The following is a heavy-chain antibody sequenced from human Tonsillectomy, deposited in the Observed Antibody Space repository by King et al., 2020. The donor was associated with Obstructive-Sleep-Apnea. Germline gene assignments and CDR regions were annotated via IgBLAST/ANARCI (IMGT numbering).Heavy chain of an antibody. J-gene: IGHJ3*01. CDR3: ASRASSGPHAFNL. V-gene: IGHV3-23*04. CDR2: IAPSDGTSI. D-gene: IGHD5-12*01. Sequence: VQLVESGGGLLQPGESLRLSCVVSGFTFSNYAMSWVRQAPGKGLEWVSTIAPSDGTSISYVDSVKGRFTSSRDNAKNTLYLQMDSLRAEDTAVYYCASRASSGPHAFNLWGQGTMVSVSS. CDR1: GFTFSNYA.